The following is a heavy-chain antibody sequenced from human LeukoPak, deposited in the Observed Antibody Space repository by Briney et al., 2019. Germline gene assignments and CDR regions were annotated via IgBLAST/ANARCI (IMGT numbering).Heavy chain of an antibody. CDR2: ILQDGSAK. V-gene: IGHV3-7*01. J-gene: IGHJ4*02. CDR3: ASSTWQVHLDY. CDR1: GLTCSNHW. D-gene: IGHD6-19*01. Sequence: GTLSCYCAAYGLTCSNHWRNWVGPAPGLGLKWVANILQDGSAKYYVDSVKGRFTISRDNAKNSVFLQMNSLRGEDTAVYYCASSTWQVHLDYWGQGTLVTVSS.